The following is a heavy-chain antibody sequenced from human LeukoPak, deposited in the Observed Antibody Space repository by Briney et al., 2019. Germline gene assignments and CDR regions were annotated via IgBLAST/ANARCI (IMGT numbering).Heavy chain of an antibody. CDR2: IYYSGST. CDR1: GGSISSSSYY. V-gene: IGHV4-39*01. D-gene: IGHD4-17*01. CDR3: ARQPPTVLRSHYYYYYMDV. Sequence: SETLSPTCTVSGGSISSSSYYWGWIRQPPGKGLEWIGSIYYSGSTYYNPSLKSRVTISVDTSKNQFSLKLSSVTAADTAVYYCARQPPTVLRSHYYYYYMDVWGKGTTVTVSS. J-gene: IGHJ6*03.